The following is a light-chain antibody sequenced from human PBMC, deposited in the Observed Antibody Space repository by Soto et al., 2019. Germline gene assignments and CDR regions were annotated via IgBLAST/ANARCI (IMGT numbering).Light chain of an antibody. J-gene: IGKJ5*01. CDR2: AAS. V-gene: IGKV1-39*01. CDR3: QQRDSIQIT. Sequence: DVQRTQSTSSLSASVGDRVTITCRASQSISRNLYWYQQRPGKAPNLLIFAASSLQSGVPSRFSGSGSGTDFTLAISGVQPEEFGTYYCQQRDSIQITFGQGTRLEIK. CDR1: QSISRN.